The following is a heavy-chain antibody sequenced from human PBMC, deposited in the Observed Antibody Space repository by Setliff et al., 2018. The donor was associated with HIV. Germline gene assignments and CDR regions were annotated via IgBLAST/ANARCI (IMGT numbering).Heavy chain of an antibody. D-gene: IGHD1-7*01. Sequence: ASVKVSCKTSGYTFTGYFIHWVRQAPGQGLEWMGWISAYNGNTDYGQKLQGRVTMTTDTSTSTAYMELRSLRSDDTAVYYCASSPGTTRYYYYMDVWGKGTTVTVSS. CDR3: ASSPGTTRYYYYMDV. CDR1: GYTFTGYF. CDR2: ISAYNGNT. V-gene: IGHV1-18*04. J-gene: IGHJ6*03.